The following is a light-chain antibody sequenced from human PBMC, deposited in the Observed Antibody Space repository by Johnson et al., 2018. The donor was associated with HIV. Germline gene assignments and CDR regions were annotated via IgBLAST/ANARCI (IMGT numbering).Light chain of an antibody. CDR3: GTWDSSLSALYV. J-gene: IGLJ1*01. CDR2: DNN. CDR1: SSNIGNNY. Sequence: QSVLTQPPSVSAAPGQKVTISCSGSSSNIGNNYVSWYRQLPGTAPKLLIYDNNTRPSGIPDRFSGSKSGTSATLGITGLQTGDEADYYCGTWDSSLSALYVFGTGTKVTVL. V-gene: IGLV1-51*01.